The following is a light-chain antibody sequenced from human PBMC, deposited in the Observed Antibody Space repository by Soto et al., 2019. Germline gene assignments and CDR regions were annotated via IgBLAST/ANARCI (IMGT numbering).Light chain of an antibody. V-gene: IGLV1-40*01. CDR2: ESS. Sequence: QSALTQPPSVSGSPGQTITISCTGSSSDVGGYNHVSWYQQLPGTAPKLLISESSKRPSGVPDRFSGSKSGTTASLAITGLQAEDEADYYCQSYDGSLTVYVFGGGTKVTVL. CDR3: QSYDGSLTVYV. CDR1: SSDVGGYNH. J-gene: IGLJ6*01.